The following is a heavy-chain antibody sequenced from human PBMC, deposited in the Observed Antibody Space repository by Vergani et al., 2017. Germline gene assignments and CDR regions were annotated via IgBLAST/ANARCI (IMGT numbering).Heavy chain of an antibody. CDR1: GFTFSSYA. J-gene: IGHJ4*02. CDR2: ISYDGSNK. D-gene: IGHD3-22*01. Sequence: VQLVESGGGLVQPGGSLRLSCAASGFTFSSYAMHWVRQAPGKGLEWVAVISYDGSNKYYADSVKGRFTISRDNSKNTLYLQMNSLRAEDTAVYYCARGAGYYYDSSDWSYWGQGTLVTVSS. V-gene: IGHV3-30-3*01. CDR3: ARGAGYYYDSSDWSY.